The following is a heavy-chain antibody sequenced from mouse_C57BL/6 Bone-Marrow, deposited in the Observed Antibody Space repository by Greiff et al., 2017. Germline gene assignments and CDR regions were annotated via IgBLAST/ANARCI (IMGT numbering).Heavy chain of an antibody. D-gene: IGHD2-5*01. CDR2: IWSGGST. CDR3: ASSYYSNYWFAY. CDR1: GFSLTSYG. J-gene: IGHJ3*01. Sequence: QVQLQQSGPGLVQPSQRLSITCTVSGFSLTSYGVHWVRQSPGKGLEWLGVIWSGGSTDYNAAFISRLSISKDNSKSQVFFKMNSLQADDTAIYYCASSYYSNYWFAYWGQGTLVTVSA. V-gene: IGHV2-2*01.